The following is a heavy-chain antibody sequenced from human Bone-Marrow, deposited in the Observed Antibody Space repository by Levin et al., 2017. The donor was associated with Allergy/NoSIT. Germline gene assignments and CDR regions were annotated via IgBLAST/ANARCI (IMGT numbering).Heavy chain of an antibody. CDR3: ARDKYDSSGYQWGMDV. Sequence: TGGSLRLSCVASGFSFSDYAMHWVRQAPGKGLDWVALVSYDGNRQWYPDSVRGRHTISRDNYKNTLFLELNSLRPEDTAVYYCARDKYDSSGYQWGMDVWGQGTAVTVSS. D-gene: IGHD3-22*01. J-gene: IGHJ6*02. CDR1: GFSFSDYA. CDR2: VSYDGNRQ. V-gene: IGHV3-30*03.